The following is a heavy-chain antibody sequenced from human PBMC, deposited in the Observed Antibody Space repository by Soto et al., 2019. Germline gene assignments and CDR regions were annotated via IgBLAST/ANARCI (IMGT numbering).Heavy chain of an antibody. V-gene: IGHV1-18*01. J-gene: IGHJ5*02. CDR3: ARDFTGWPPDGVDP. Sequence: QVHLVQSGAEVKMPGASVKVSGKASGFTFTSYAFTWVRQAPGQGLEWMGWISAYNGNTNYERNFLGRVTMTTDSSTSTVYMELGSLTCDETAVYFCARDFTGWPPDGVDPWGQGTLVSVSA. CDR1: GFTFTSYA. D-gene: IGHD3-16*01. CDR2: ISAYNGNT.